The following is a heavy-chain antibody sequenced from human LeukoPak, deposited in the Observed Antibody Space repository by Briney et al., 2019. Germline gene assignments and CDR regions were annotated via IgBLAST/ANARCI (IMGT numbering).Heavy chain of an antibody. J-gene: IGHJ4*02. Sequence: SETLSLTCAVYGGSFSGYYWSWIRQPPGKGLEWVGEINHSGSTNYNPSLKSRVTISVDTSKNQFSLKLSSVTAADTAVYYCAEWIQLWNGDQIDYWGQGTLVTVSS. CDR2: INHSGST. D-gene: IGHD5-18*01. CDR3: AEWIQLWNGDQIDY. CDR1: GGSFSGYY. V-gene: IGHV4-34*01.